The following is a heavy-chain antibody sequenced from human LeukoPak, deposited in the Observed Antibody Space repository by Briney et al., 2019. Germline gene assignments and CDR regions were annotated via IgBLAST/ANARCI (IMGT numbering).Heavy chain of an antibody. D-gene: IGHD2/OR15-2a*01. J-gene: IGHJ4*02. CDR3: ARFSPARAFDY. V-gene: IGHV4-39*01. CDR2: IYCSGST. CDR1: GGSISSSSYY. Sequence: SEALSLTXTVSGGSISSSSYYWGWIRQPPGKGLEWIGSIYCSGSTYYNPSLKSRVTISVDTSKNQFSLKLSSVTAADTAVYYCARFSPARAFDYWGQGTLVTVSS.